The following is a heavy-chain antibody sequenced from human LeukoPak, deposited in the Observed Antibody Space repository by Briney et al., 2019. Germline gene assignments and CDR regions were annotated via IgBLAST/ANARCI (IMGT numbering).Heavy chain of an antibody. J-gene: IGHJ1*01. D-gene: IGHD3-10*01. CDR3: ARDGLGPQH. CDR2: IYYSGST. V-gene: IGHV4-61*01. Sequence: PSETLSLTCTVSGGSVGSGSYYWSWIRQPPGKGLEWIGYIYYSGSTNYNPSLKSRVTISVDTSKNQFSLKLSSVTAADTAVYYCARDGLGPQHWGQGTLVTVSS. CDR1: GGSVGSGSYY.